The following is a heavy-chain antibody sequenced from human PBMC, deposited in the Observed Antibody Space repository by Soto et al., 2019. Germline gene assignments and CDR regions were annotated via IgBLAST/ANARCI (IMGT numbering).Heavy chain of an antibody. CDR1: GGSFSGYY. Sequence: SETLSLTCAVYGGSFSGYYWSWIRQPPGKGLEWIGEINHSGSTNYNPSLKSRVTIPVDTSKNQFSLKLSSVTAADTAVYYCARGYPDIVATSPMVYWGQGTVVTVSS. D-gene: IGHD5-12*01. J-gene: IGHJ4*02. V-gene: IGHV4-34*01. CDR2: INHSGST. CDR3: ARGYPDIVATSPMVY.